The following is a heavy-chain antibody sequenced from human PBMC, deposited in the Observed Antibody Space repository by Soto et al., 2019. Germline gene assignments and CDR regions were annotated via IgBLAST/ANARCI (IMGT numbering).Heavy chain of an antibody. D-gene: IGHD3-10*01. CDR3: ARDYYGSGSWVDV. J-gene: IGHJ6*02. CDR1: GVSINTGGYY. Sequence: QVQLQESGPGLVKPSQTLSLTCSVSGVSINTGGYYWSWIRQHPGKGLEWIGYIYYSGSTNYNPSLKSRVTMSVDTAKNQFSLKLSFVTAADTAVYYCARDYYGSGSWVDVWGQGTTVTVSS. CDR2: IYYSGST. V-gene: IGHV4-31*03.